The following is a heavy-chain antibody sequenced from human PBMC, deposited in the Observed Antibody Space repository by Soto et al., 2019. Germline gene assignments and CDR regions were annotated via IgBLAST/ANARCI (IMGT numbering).Heavy chain of an antibody. CDR2: ISGSGVTT. V-gene: IGHV3-23*01. CDR1: GFTFSSYT. D-gene: IGHD2-21*01. J-gene: IGHJ6*02. Sequence: GGSLRLSCAASGFTFSSYTMSWVRQAPGKGLEWVSGISGSGVTTKYADSVKGRITNSRDNSKNTLYLQTNSLRAEDTAVYNSAKGRGETYYSAMDVWGQGTTVTAS. CDR3: AKGRGETYYSAMDV.